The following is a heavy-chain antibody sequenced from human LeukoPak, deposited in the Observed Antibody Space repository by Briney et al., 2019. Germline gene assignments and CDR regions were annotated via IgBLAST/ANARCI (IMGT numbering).Heavy chain of an antibody. CDR2: IKQDGSEK. D-gene: IGHD2-15*01. CDR1: GFTLSSYW. Sequence: GGSLRLSCAASGFTLSSYWMTWVRQAPGKGLEWVANIKQDGSEKYYVDSVKGRFSISRDNAKNSLFLQMNSLRAEDTAVYYCAREGSNDYGMDVWGQGTTVTVSS. V-gene: IGHV3-7*01. CDR3: AREGSNDYGMDV. J-gene: IGHJ6*02.